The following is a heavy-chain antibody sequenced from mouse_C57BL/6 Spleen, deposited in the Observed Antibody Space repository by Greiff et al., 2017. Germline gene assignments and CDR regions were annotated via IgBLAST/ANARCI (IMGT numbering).Heavy chain of an antibody. J-gene: IGHJ4*01. CDR2: IWSGGST. V-gene: IGHV2-2*01. D-gene: IGHD2-1*01. CDR1: GFSLTSYG. CDR3: ARRELLHYYAMDY. Sequence: VQLQESGPGLVQPSQSLSITCTVSGFSLTSYGVHWVRQSPGKGLEWLGVIWSGGSTDYNAAFISRRSISKDNSKSQVFFKMNSLQADDTTIYYCARRELLHYYAMDYWGQGTSVTVSS.